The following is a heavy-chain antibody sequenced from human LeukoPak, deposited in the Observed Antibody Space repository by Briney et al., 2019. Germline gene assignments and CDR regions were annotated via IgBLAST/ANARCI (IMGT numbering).Heavy chain of an antibody. CDR1: GYTFTSYA. CDR2: INAGNGNT. D-gene: IGHD2-2*01. CDR3: ARAVTRYCSSTSCLALGY. Sequence: ASVKVSCKASGYTFTSYAMHWVRQAPGQRLEWMGWINAGNGNTKYSQKFQGRVTITRDTSASTAYMELSSLRSEDTAVYYCARAVTRYCSSTSCLALGYWGQGTLVTVSS. V-gene: IGHV1-3*01. J-gene: IGHJ4*02.